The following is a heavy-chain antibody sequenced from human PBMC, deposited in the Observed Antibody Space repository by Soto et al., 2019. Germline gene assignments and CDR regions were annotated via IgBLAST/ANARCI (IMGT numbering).Heavy chain of an antibody. CDR1: GYTFTSYG. CDR2: ISAYNGNT. J-gene: IGHJ5*02. D-gene: IGHD6-13*01. CDR3: ARWGSPGSRSWANWLDP. Sequence: ASVKVSFKASGYTFTSYGISWVRPAPGQGLEWMGWISAYNGNTNYAQKLQGRVTMTTDTSTSTAYMELRSLRSDDTAVYYCARWGSPGSRSWANWLDPWGQGTLVTVSS. V-gene: IGHV1-18*01.